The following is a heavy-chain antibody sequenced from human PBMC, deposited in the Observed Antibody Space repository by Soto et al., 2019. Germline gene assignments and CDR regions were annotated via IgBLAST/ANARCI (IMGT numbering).Heavy chain of an antibody. CDR1: GFTFSSYA. CDR3: AREVGVGVVIRWFDP. Sequence: QVQLVESGGGVVQPGRSLRLSCAASGFTFSSYAMRWVRQAPGKGLEWVAVISYDGSNKYYADSVKGRFTISRDNSKNTLYLQMNSLRAEDTAVYYCAREVGVGVVIRWFDPWGQGTLVTVSS. V-gene: IGHV3-30-3*01. J-gene: IGHJ5*02. D-gene: IGHD3-3*01. CDR2: ISYDGSNK.